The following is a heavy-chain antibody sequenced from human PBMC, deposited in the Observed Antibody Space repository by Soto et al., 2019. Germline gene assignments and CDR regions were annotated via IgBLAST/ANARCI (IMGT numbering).Heavy chain of an antibody. CDR1: GYTFTSYG. V-gene: IGHV1-18*01. J-gene: IGHJ4*02. D-gene: IGHD2-8*01. Sequence: QAQLVQSGGEVKKPGASVKVSCRASGYTFTSYGYAWVRQAPGQGLEWMGWISAYNGDTNYAQKFQDRVTRTTYTSTTTAHMELRNLGSDDTAVYYCARSGDYCTIITCLFDSFWGLGTLVTVSS. CDR3: ARSGDYCTIITCLFDSF. CDR2: ISAYNGDT.